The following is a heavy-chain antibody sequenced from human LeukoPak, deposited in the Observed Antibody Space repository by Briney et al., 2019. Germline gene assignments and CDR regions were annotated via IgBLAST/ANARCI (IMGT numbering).Heavy chain of an antibody. CDR2: INPNSGGT. V-gene: IGHV1-2*02. J-gene: IGHJ3*02. D-gene: IGHD3-22*01. Sequence: ASVKVSCKASGYTFTSYYMHWVRQAPGQGLEWMGWINPNSGGTNYAQKFQGRVTMTRDTSISTAYMELSRLRSDDTAVYYCAREGAYYDSRLGAFDIWGQGTMVTVSS. CDR3: AREGAYYDSRLGAFDI. CDR1: GYTFTSYY.